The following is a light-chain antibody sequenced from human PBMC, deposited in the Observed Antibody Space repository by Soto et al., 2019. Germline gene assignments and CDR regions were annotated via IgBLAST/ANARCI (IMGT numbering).Light chain of an antibody. Sequence: DIQMTQSPSSLSASVGDRVTITCQASQDISNYLNWYQQKPGKAPKLLIYDASNLETGVPSRFSGSGSGTDFTFTISSLQPEDIETYYCQQYDNLPFFGQGTKLEIK. V-gene: IGKV1-33*01. CDR1: QDISNY. CDR2: DAS. J-gene: IGKJ2*01. CDR3: QQYDNLPF.